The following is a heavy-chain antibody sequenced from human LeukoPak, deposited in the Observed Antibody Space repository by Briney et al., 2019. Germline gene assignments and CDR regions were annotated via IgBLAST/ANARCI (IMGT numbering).Heavy chain of an antibody. J-gene: IGHJ4*02. Sequence: GESLKISCKGSGYSFTSYWIGWVRQMPGKGLEGMRIIVPGVADTTYSPSFKGQVTISADKSISTAYLQWSSLKASDPAMYYCARVLGDYVIDYSGQGTLVTVSS. D-gene: IGHD4-17*01. CDR3: ARVLGDYVIDY. CDR2: IVPGVADT. CDR1: GYSFTSYW. V-gene: IGHV5-51*01.